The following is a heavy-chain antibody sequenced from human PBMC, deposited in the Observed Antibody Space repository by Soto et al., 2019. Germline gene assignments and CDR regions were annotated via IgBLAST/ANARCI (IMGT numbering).Heavy chain of an antibody. J-gene: IGHJ4*02. CDR2: IHHSGGT. CDR3: VRNGYYSLDY. CDR1: GDSISSHDW. V-gene: IGHV4-4*02. Sequence: QVQLQESGPGLVKPSGTLSLTCAVSGDSISSHDWWSWVRQPPNKGLECIAEIHHSGGTNYTPSLMRRATISVDNSKNQFSLKLISATAADTAVYYCVRNGYYSLDYWGQGTLVSVSS. D-gene: IGHD3-3*01.